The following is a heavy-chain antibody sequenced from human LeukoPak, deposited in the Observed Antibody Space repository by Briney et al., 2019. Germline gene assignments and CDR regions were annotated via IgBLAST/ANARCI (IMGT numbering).Heavy chain of an antibody. D-gene: IGHD3-10*01. J-gene: IGHJ4*02. CDR1: GDSVSSNSAA. V-gene: IGHV6-1*01. CDR2: TYYRSKWYS. CDR3: GRMVGLVSDY. Sequence: SQTLSLTCAISGDSVSSNSAAWNWIRQSPSRGLEWLGRTYYRSKWYSYYAASVKSRITINPDTSKNKFSLQLKSVTLEDTAVYYCGRMVGLVSDYWGQGTLVTVCS.